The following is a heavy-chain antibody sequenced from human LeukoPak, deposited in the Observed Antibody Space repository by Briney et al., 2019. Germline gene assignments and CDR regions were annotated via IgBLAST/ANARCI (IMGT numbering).Heavy chain of an antibody. CDR1: GFTFDDYA. Sequence: PGGSLRLSCAASGFTFDDYAMPWVRQAPGKGLEWVSGISWNSGSIGYADSVKGRFTISRDNAKNSLYLQMNSLRAEDTALYYCAKGELGYCSGGSCYPDYWGQGTLVTVSS. V-gene: IGHV3-9*01. CDR2: ISWNSGSI. CDR3: AKGELGYCSGGSCYPDY. D-gene: IGHD2-15*01. J-gene: IGHJ4*02.